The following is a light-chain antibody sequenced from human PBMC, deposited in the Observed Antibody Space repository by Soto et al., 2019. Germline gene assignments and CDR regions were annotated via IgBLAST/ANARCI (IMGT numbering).Light chain of an antibody. J-gene: IGLJ2*01. CDR1: SSDVGAYNY. Sequence: QSALTQPASVSGSPGQSITMSCTGTSSDVGAYNYVSWYQHHPGKAPKLVIYDVSNRPAGVSNRFSGSKYDNTASLTISGLQAEDEADYYCSSYTTTATRVFGGGTKVTVL. V-gene: IGLV2-14*03. CDR2: DVS. CDR3: SSYTTTATRV.